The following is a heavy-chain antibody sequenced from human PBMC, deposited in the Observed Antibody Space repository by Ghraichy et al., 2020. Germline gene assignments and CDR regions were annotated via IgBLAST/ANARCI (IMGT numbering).Heavy chain of an antibody. V-gene: IGHV4-59*01. CDR1: GGSISSYY. J-gene: IGHJ3*02. D-gene: IGHD5-24*01. CDR2: IYYSGST. CDR3: ARVDGGYNPRDAFDI. Sequence: SETLSLTCTVSGGSISSYYWSWIRQPPGKGLEWIGYIYYSGSTNYNPSLKSRVTISVDTSKNQFSLKLSSVTAADTAVYYCARVDGGYNPRDAFDIWGQGTMVTVSS.